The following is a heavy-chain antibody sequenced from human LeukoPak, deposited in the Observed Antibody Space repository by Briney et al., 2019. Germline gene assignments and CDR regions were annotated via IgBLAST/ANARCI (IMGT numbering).Heavy chain of an antibody. CDR2: INPSGGST. Sequence: ASVKVSCKASGYTFTSYYMHWVRQAPGQGLEWMGIINPSGGSTSYAQKFQGRVTMTEDTSTDTAYMELSSLRSEDTAVYYCATGSFLAAHGDYWGQGTLVTVSS. CDR3: ATGSFLAAHGDY. CDR1: GYTFTSYY. V-gene: IGHV1-46*01. J-gene: IGHJ4*02. D-gene: IGHD3-10*01.